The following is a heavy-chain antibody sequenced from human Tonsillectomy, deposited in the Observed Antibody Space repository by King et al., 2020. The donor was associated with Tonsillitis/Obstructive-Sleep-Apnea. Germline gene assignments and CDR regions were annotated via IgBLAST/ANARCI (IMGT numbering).Heavy chain of an antibody. CDR1: GFTFSSYS. J-gene: IGHJ4*02. D-gene: IGHD2-15*01. Sequence: VQLVESGGGLVKPGGSLRLSCAASGFTFSSYSMNWVRQAPGKGLEWVSSISSSGSYIHYADSVKGRFTISRDNAKNSLYLQMNSLRADDTAVYYCARDPTVVVVAATPYFDYLGQGTLVTVSS. V-gene: IGHV3-21*01. CDR2: ISSSGSYI. CDR3: ARDPTVVVVAATPYFDY.